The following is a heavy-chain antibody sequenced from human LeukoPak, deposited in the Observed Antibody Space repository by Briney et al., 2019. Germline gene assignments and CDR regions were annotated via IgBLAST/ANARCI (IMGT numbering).Heavy chain of an antibody. Sequence: SETLSLTCTVSGGSISSSSYYWGWIRQPPGKGLEWIGSIYYSGSTYYNPSLKSRVTISVDTSKNQFSLKLSSVTAADTAVYYCARLPGPRITIFGVVIPYWGQGTLVTVSS. J-gene: IGHJ4*02. V-gene: IGHV4-39*01. D-gene: IGHD3-3*01. CDR1: GGSISSSSYY. CDR3: ARLPGPRITIFGVVIPY. CDR2: IYYSGST.